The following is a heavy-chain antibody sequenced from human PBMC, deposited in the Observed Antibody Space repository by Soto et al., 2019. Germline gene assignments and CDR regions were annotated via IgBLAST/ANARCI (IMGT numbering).Heavy chain of an antibody. CDR2: IKSKTDGGTT. V-gene: IGHV3-15*01. CDR3: TTADYYGSELLFY. D-gene: IGHD3-10*01. Sequence: PGGSLRLSCAASGFTFSKAWMSWVRQAPGKGLEWVGRIKSKTDGGTTDYAAPVKGRFTISRDDSKNTLYLQMNSLKTEDTAVYYCTTADYYGSELLFYWGQGTLVTVSS. J-gene: IGHJ4*02. CDR1: GFTFSKAW.